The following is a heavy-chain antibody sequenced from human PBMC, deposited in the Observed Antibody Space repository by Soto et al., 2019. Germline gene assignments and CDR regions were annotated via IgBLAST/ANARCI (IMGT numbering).Heavy chain of an antibody. D-gene: IGHD6-13*01. CDR3: ARQYPYSSSKRYGMGV. J-gene: IGHJ6*02. CDR1: GYSFTSYW. CDR2: IDPSDSYT. V-gene: IGHV5-10-1*01. Sequence: GESLKISCKGSGYSFTSYWISWVRQMPGKGLEWMGRIDPSDSYTNYSPSFQGHVTISADKSISTAYLQWSSLKASDTAMYYCARQYPYSSSKRYGMGVWGQGTTVTVSS.